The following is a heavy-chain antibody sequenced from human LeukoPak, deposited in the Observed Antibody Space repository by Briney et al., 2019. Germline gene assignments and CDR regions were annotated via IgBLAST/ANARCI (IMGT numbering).Heavy chain of an antibody. CDR2: ISSSSSTI. Sequence: PGGSLRLSCAASGFTFSSYSMNWVRQAPGKGLEWVSYISSSSSTIYYADSVKGRFTISRDNAKNSLYLQMNSLRAEDTAVYYCARGPYYYDSSGYYRNDAFDIWGQGTMVTVSS. CDR1: GFTFSSYS. CDR3: ARGPYYYDSSGYYRNDAFDI. V-gene: IGHV3-48*01. D-gene: IGHD3-22*01. J-gene: IGHJ3*02.